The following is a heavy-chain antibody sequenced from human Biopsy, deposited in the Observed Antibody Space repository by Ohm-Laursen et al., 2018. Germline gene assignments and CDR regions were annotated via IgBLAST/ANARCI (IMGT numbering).Heavy chain of an antibody. D-gene: IGHD6-19*01. Sequence: PSQTLSLTRTVSGDSASSGSFYWTWIRQPPGQGLEYIGYIYDRGSTANYNPSLESRVTMSVDMPKNQFSLKLSSVTAADTAIYYCARGMRSSGWPYFDSWGQGTLVTVSS. CDR2: IYDRGSTA. CDR3: ARGMRSSGWPYFDS. J-gene: IGHJ4*02. CDR1: GDSASSGSFY. V-gene: IGHV4-61*01.